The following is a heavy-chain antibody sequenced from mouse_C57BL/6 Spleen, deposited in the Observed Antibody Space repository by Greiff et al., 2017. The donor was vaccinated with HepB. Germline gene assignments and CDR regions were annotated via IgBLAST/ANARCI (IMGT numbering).Heavy chain of an antibody. D-gene: IGHD2-5*01. CDR2: IYPSDSET. CDR1: GYTFTSYW. CDR3: ARRVYSNPWFAY. Sequence: QVQLKQSGAELVRPGSSVKLSCKASGYTFTSYWMDWVKQRPGQGLEWIGNIYPSDSETHYNQKFKDKATLTVDKSSSTAYMQLSSLTSEDSAVYYCARRVYSNPWFAYWGQGTLVTVSA. J-gene: IGHJ3*01. V-gene: IGHV1-61*01.